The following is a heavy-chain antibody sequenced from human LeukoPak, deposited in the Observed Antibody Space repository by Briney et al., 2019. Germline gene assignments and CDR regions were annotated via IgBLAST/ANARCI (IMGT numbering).Heavy chain of an antibody. J-gene: IGHJ5*02. Sequence: ASVKVSCKASGYTFTNNDINWVRQATGQGLEWMGWINPNSGGTNYAQKFQGRVTMTRDTSISTAYMELSRLRSDDTAVYYCARDRSSSWPTYNWFDPWGQGTLVTVSS. V-gene: IGHV1-2*02. D-gene: IGHD6-13*01. CDR1: GYTFTNND. CDR3: ARDRSSSWPTYNWFDP. CDR2: INPNSGGT.